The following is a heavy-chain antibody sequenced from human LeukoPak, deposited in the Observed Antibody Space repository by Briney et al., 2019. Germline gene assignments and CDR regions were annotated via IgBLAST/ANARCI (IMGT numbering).Heavy chain of an antibody. V-gene: IGHV3-21*01. D-gene: IGHD5-12*01. J-gene: IGHJ4*02. CDR1: GFSLSSYS. CDR2: ISSSSSYI. CDR3: AREDRGYDYFDY. Sequence: GGSLRLSCAASGFSLSSYSMNWVRQAPGKGLKWVSSISSSSSYIYYADSVKGRFTISRDNAKNSLYLQMNSLRAEDTAVYYCAREDRGYDYFDYWGQGTLVTVSS.